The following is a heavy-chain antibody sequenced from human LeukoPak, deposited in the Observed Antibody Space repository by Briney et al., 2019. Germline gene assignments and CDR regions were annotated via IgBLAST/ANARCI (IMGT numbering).Heavy chain of an antibody. CDR3: ARGHLPYYGSGSYSDY. CDR1: GGSFSGYY. V-gene: IGHV4-34*01. CDR2: INHSGST. Sequence: SETLSLTCAVYGGSFSGYYWSWIRQPPGKGLEWIGEINHSGSTNYNPSLKSRVTISVDTSKNQFSLKLSSVTAADTAVYYCARGHLPYYGSGSYSDYWGQGTLVTVSS. D-gene: IGHD3-10*01. J-gene: IGHJ4*02.